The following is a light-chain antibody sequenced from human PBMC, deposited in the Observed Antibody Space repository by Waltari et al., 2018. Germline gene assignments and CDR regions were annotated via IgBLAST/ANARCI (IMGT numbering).Light chain of an antibody. CDR1: QSIRSN. Sequence: DIQMTQSPSSLSASVGDRVTITCRASQSIRSNLNWYQQKPGKAPKLLIYAASSLQSGVPSRFSGSGSGTDFTLTISSLQPEDFATYYCQQSYSTQFTFGPGTKVDIK. CDR2: AAS. CDR3: QQSYSTQFT. J-gene: IGKJ3*01. V-gene: IGKV1-39*01.